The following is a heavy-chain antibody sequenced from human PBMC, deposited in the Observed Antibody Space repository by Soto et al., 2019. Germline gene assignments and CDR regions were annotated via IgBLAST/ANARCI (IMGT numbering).Heavy chain of an antibody. CDR2: IRSKPNSDAT. CDR3: ARGLYEFWSGHPKRLDY. D-gene: IGHD3-3*01. Sequence: EVQLVESGGGLVQPGGSLKLSCAASGFTFSGSAIHWVRQASGKGLEWVGRIRSKPNSDATAYAVSVKGRFTISRDDSRNTAYLQMNSLKTEDTAVYYCARGLYEFWSGHPKRLDYWGQGTVVTVSS. J-gene: IGHJ4*02. V-gene: IGHV3-73*02. CDR1: GFTFSGSA.